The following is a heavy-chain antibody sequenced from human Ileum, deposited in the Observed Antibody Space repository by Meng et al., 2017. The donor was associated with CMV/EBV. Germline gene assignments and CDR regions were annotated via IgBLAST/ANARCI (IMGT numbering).Heavy chain of an antibody. D-gene: IGHD1/OR15-1a*01. V-gene: IGHV3-53*01. CDR3: ARGNNYAMDV. Sequence: GGSLRLSCAASGFSVSSNYMSWVRQAPGKGLEWVSIIYSGGSTYYADSAKGRFTISRDNSKNTLYLQKSSLRAEDTAVYYCARGNNYAMDVWGQGTMVTVSS. J-gene: IGHJ6*02. CDR1: GFSVSSNY. CDR2: IYSGGST.